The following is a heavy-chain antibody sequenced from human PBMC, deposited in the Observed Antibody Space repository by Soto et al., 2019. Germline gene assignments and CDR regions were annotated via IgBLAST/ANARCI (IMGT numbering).Heavy chain of an antibody. V-gene: IGHV1-18*01. CDR3: AREGGYGIFSSEVNYFDY. CDR1: GYTFTSYG. D-gene: IGHD3-9*01. J-gene: IGHJ4*02. CDR2: ISAYNGNT. Sequence: ASVNVSCKASGYTFTSYGISWVRQAPGQGLEWMGWISAYNGNTNYAQKLQGRVTMTTDTSTSTAYMELRSLRSDDTAVYYCAREGGYGIFSSEVNYFDYWGQGTLVTVSS.